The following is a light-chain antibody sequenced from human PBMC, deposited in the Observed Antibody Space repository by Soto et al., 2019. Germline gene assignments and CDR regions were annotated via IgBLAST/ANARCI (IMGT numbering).Light chain of an antibody. CDR1: SSNIENNA. Sequence: QAVVTQPPSVSESPGQRVTISCSGSSSNIENNAVSWYQQLPGKAPKLLIYYDDLMPSGVSDRFSGSKSGTSASLAISGLQSDDEADYYCAAWDDSLNGQVFGGWTKLTVL. CDR3: AAWDDSLNGQV. J-gene: IGLJ3*02. CDR2: YDD. V-gene: IGLV1-36*01.